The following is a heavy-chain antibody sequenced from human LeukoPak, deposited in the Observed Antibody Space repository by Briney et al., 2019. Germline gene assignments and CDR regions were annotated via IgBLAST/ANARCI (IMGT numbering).Heavy chain of an antibody. CDR3: ARHTNDYTLPTGEIDY. J-gene: IGHJ4*02. CDR2: IYYSGST. CDR1: GGSVSSGSYY. D-gene: IGHD2-8*01. V-gene: IGHV4-39*01. Sequence: PSETLSLTCTVSGGSVSSGSYYWSWIRQPPGKGLEWIGYIYYSGSTYYNPSLKSRVTISVDTSKNQFSLKLSSVTAADTAVYYCARHTNDYTLPTGEIDYWGQGTLVTVSS.